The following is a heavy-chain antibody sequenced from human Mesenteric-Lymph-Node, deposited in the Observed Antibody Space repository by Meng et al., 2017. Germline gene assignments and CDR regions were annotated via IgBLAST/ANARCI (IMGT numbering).Heavy chain of an antibody. CDR1: GGSISSGNHY. J-gene: IGHJ2*01. V-gene: IGHV4-31*03. CDR2: IYYSGST. Sequence: QVQLLESVPGLVKPSQPLSPTCTVSGGSISSGNHYWSWIRQHPGKGLEYIGYIYYSGSTYYNPSLKSRVIISVDTSKNQFSLRLNSVTAADTAVYYCASLYGDSSVWYLDLWGRGTLVTVSS. D-gene: IGHD4-17*01. CDR3: ASLYGDSSVWYLDL.